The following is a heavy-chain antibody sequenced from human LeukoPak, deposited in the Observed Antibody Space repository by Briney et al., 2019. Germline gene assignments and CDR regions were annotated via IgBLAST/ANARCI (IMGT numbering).Heavy chain of an antibody. CDR1: GLSFNSYD. CDR3: AKGPLPDDTGSYLDH. CDR2: IRYDGSNK. V-gene: IGHV3-30*02. Sequence: GGSLRLSCAASGLSFNSYDLSWVRQAPGKGLEWVAFIRYDGSNKFYADSVKGRFTISRDNSKNTLYLQMNSLRTEDTAVYYCAKGPLPDDTGSYLDHWGQGTLVTVSS. J-gene: IGHJ4*02. D-gene: IGHD1-26*01.